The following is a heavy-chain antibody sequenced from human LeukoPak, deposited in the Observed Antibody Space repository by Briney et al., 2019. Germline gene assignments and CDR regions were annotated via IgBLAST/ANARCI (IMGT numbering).Heavy chain of an antibody. D-gene: IGHD3-3*01. CDR3: ARNFYDFWSGYYLLDY. CDR2: ISSSSSYI. CDR1: GFTFSSYR. V-gene: IGHV3-21*01. J-gene: IGHJ4*02. Sequence: PGGSLRLSCAASGFTFSSYRMNWVRQAPGKVLEWVSSISSSSSYIYYADSVKGRFTISRDNAKNSLYLQMNSLRAEDTAVYYCARNFYDFWSGYYLLDYWGQGTLVTVSS.